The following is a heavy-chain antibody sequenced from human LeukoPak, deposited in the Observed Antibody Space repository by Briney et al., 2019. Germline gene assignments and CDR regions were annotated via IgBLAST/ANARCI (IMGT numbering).Heavy chain of an antibody. V-gene: IGHV4-34*01. CDR2: INHSGST. CDR3: ARGDLAARPHPEDYFDY. D-gene: IGHD6-6*01. J-gene: IGHJ4*02. CDR1: GVSFSGYY. Sequence: ASETLSLTCAVYGVSFSGYYWSWIRQPPGKGLEWIGEINHSGSTNYNPSLKSRVTISVDTSKNQFSLKLSSVTAADTAVYYCARGDLAARPHPEDYFDYWGQGTLVTVSS.